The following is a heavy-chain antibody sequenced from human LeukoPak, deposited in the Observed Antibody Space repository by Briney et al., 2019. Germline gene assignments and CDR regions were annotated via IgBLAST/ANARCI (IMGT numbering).Heavy chain of an antibody. V-gene: IGHV3-30*02. D-gene: IGHD3-22*01. CDR1: GFTFSSYG. CDR2: IRYDGSNK. J-gene: IGHJ4*02. Sequence: GGSLRLSCAASGFTFSSYGMHWVRQAPGKGLEWVAFIRYDGSNKYYADSVKGRFTISRDNSKNTLYLQMNSLRAEDTAVYYCANCLDSSGYYYYWGQGTLVTVSS. CDR3: ANCLDSSGYYYY.